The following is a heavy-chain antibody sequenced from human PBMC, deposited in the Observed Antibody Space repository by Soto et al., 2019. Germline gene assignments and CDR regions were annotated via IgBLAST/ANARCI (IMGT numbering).Heavy chain of an antibody. Sequence: ASVKDSCKASGYTFTSYYMHWVRQAPGQGLEWMGIINPSGGSTSYAQKFQGRVTMTRDTSTSTVYMELSSLRSEDTAVYYCARDRQTYSSSWYQGFEYWGQGTRVNVSS. CDR3: ARDRQTYSSSWYQGFEY. CDR2: INPSGGST. J-gene: IGHJ4*02. V-gene: IGHV1-46*01. CDR1: GYTFTSYY. D-gene: IGHD6-13*01.